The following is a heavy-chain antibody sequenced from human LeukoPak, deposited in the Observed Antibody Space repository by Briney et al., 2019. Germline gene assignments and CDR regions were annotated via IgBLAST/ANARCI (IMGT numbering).Heavy chain of an antibody. J-gene: IGHJ6*02. V-gene: IGHV4-34*01. CDR2: INHSGST. CDR3: ARGGSYWGGFGESHRSYYYYGMDV. D-gene: IGHD3-10*01. Sequence: PSETLSLTCAVYGGSFSGYYWSWIRQPPGKGLEWIGEINHSGSTNYNPSLKSRVTISVDTSKNQFSLKLSSVTAADTAVYYCARGGSYWGGFGESHRSYYYYGMDVWGQGTTVTVSS. CDR1: GGSFSGYY.